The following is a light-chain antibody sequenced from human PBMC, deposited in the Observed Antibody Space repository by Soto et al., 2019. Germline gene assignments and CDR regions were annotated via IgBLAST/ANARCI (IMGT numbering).Light chain of an antibody. V-gene: IGKV1-5*01. Sequence: DIQMTQSPSTLSGSVADRATITCRASQSISSWLAWYQQKPGKAPKLLIYDASSLESGVPSRFSGSGSGTEFTLTISSLQPDDFATYYCQQYNSYSWTFGQGTKVDIK. J-gene: IGKJ1*01. CDR2: DAS. CDR3: QQYNSYSWT. CDR1: QSISSW.